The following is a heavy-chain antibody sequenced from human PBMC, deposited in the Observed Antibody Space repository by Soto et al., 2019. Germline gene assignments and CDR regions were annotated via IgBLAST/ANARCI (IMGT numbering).Heavy chain of an antibody. CDR2: ISRSSTGI. J-gene: IGHJ6*02. V-gene: IGHV3-48*02. D-gene: IGHD3-10*01. CDR3: ARAVTWGLDV. Sequence: EVQLVESGGGLVQPGGSLRLSCVASGFTFSLYSMSWVRQAPGKGLGWVSYISRSSTGIHYADSVKGRFTNSRDDATNSMYLQMNSLRDADTAVYYCARAVTWGLDVWGQGTPVTISS. CDR1: GFTFSLYS.